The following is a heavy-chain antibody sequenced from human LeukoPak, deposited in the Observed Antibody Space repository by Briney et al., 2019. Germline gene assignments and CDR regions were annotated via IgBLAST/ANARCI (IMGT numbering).Heavy chain of an antibody. Sequence: GGSLRLSCAASGFTFSIYVMSWVRQAPGKGLEWVSSISSSSSYIYYADSVKGRFTISRDNAKNSLYQQMNSLRAEDTAVYYCARGSWIQLSASGMDVWGQGTTVTVSS. J-gene: IGHJ6*02. CDR1: GFTFSIYV. V-gene: IGHV3-21*01. D-gene: IGHD5-18*01. CDR2: ISSSSSYI. CDR3: ARGSWIQLSASGMDV.